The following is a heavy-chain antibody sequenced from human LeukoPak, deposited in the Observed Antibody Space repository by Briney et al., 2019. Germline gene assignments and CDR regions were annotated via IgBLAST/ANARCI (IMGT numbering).Heavy chain of an antibody. J-gene: IGHJ6*03. Sequence: GESLKISCKGSGYSFTSYWIGWVRQMPGKGLEWMGIIYPGDSDTRYSPSFQGQVTISADKSISTAYLQWSSLKASDTAMYYCVRLAAGYYYYYYMDVWGKGTTVTVSS. CDR3: VRLAAGYYYYYYMDV. D-gene: IGHD6-19*01. V-gene: IGHV5-51*01. CDR2: IYPGDSDT. CDR1: GYSFTSYW.